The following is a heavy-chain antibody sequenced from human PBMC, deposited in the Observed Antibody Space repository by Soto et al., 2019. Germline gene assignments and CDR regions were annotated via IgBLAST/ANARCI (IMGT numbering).Heavy chain of an antibody. J-gene: IGHJ6*04. D-gene: IGHD3-3*01. Sequence: SETLSLTCTVSGGSISSYYWSWIRQPPGKGLEWIGYIYYSGSTNYNPSLKSRVTISVDTSKNQFSLKLSSVTAADTAVYYCARRYDFWSGYYHLDVWGKGTTVTVSS. CDR1: GGSISSYY. CDR3: ARRYDFWSGYYHLDV. CDR2: IYYSGST. V-gene: IGHV4-59*01.